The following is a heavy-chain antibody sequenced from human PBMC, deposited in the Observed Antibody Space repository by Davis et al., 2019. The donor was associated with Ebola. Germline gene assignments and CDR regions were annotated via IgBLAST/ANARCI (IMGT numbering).Heavy chain of an antibody. CDR1: GFTFSSYW. V-gene: IGHV3-74*01. CDR2: IKTHESAT. CDR3: AREGVEMATILYYYYGMDV. Sequence: HTGGSLRLSCAASGFTFSSYWMHWVRHAPGKGLVWVSRIKTHESATTYADSVKGRFTISRDNAKNTLYLQMSSLRAEDTAVYYCAREGVEMATILYYYYGMDVWGQGTTVTVSS. D-gene: IGHD5-24*01. J-gene: IGHJ6*02.